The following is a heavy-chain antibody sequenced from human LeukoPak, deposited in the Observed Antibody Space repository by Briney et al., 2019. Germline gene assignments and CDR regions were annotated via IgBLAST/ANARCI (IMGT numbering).Heavy chain of an antibody. CDR1: GFTFSSYS. Sequence: GGSLRLSCAASGFTFSSYSMNWVRQAPGKGLEWVSSISSSSSYIYYADSVKGRFTISRDNAKSSLYLQMNSLRAEDTAVYYCARDQSNYDFWSGYYLDWFDPWGQGTLVTVSS. CDR2: ISSSSSYI. CDR3: ARDQSNYDFWSGYYLDWFDP. V-gene: IGHV3-21*01. J-gene: IGHJ5*02. D-gene: IGHD3-3*01.